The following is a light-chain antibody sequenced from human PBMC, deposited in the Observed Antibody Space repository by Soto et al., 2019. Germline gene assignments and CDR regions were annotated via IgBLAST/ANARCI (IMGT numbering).Light chain of an antibody. V-gene: IGKV3-20*01. CDR2: GAS. CDR3: QRYGNPPPNA. J-gene: IGKJ2*01. CDR1: QRGSSRY. Sequence: IVLTQSPGTLSLPPGEIANLSCRAMQRGSSRYSAWYQQKPGQAPRVLIHGASSRATGIPDRFSRSGSGTAFTLTISRLEAEDFAVYYCQRYGNPPPNAFGEGTKVEIK.